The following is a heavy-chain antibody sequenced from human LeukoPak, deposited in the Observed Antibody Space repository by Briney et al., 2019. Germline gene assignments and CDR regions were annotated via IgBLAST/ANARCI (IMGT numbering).Heavy chain of an antibody. CDR1: GFTFSNYA. CDR3: AKGAYDWNYERFDP. CDR2: ISGSGGST. V-gene: IGHV3-23*01. J-gene: IGHJ5*02. Sequence: GGSLRLSCAASGFTFSNYAMSWVRQAPGKGLEWVSAISGSGGSTYYADPVKGRFTISRDNSKSTLYLQMNSLRAEDTAVYYCAKGAYDWNYERFDPWGQGTLVTVSS. D-gene: IGHD1-7*01.